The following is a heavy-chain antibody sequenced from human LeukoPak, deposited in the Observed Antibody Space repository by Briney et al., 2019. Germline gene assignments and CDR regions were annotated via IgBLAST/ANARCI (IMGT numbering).Heavy chain of an antibody. J-gene: IGHJ4*02. CDR2: IRYDGSNK. Sequence: PGGSLRLSCAASGFTFSSYGMHWVRQAPGKGLEWVAFIRYDGSNKYYADSVKGRFTISRDNSKNTLYLQMNSLRAEDTAVYYCARVHPHYYDSSGTENDQGDYWGQGTLVTVSS. CDR1: GFTFSSYG. V-gene: IGHV3-30*02. D-gene: IGHD3-22*01. CDR3: ARVHPHYYDSSGTENDQGDY.